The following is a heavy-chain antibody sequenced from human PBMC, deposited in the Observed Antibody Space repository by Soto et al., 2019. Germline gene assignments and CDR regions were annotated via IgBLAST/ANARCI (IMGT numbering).Heavy chain of an antibody. J-gene: IGHJ1*01. CDR1: GYNFFDYG. CDR2: VSPKSGNT. D-gene: IGHD1-1*01. Sequence: QIQLVQSGAEVKKPGASVKVSCKASGYNFFDYGVSWVRQAPGQGLEWMGWVSPKSGNTDFARKVQGRVTMTADTSTNTAYLELRGLRSDDTAVYYCARGRTVSSIGPRLVWGQGTLVSVSS. CDR3: ARGRTVSSIGPRLV. V-gene: IGHV1-18*01.